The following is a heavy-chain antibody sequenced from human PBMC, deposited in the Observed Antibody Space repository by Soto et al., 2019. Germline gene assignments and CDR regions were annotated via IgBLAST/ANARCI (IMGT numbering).Heavy chain of an antibody. Sequence: SETLSLTCTVSGGSISSYYWSWIRQPAGKGLEWIGRIYTSGSTNYNPSLKSRVTMSVDTSKNQFSLKLSSVTAADTAVYYCARVVDSSGYSYYFDYWGQGTLVTVPQ. J-gene: IGHJ4*02. CDR2: IYTSGST. CDR3: ARVVDSSGYSYYFDY. CDR1: GGSISSYY. V-gene: IGHV4-4*07. D-gene: IGHD3-22*01.